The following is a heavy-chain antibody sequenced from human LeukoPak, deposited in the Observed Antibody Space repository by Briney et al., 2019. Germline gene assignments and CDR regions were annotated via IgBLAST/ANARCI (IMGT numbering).Heavy chain of an antibody. D-gene: IGHD6-19*01. CDR3: ARGLTGYSSGWYILFQH. CDR1: GGSISSGDYY. Sequence: SQTLSLTCTVSGGSISSGDYYWSWIRQPPGKGLEWIAYIYDSGSTNYNPSLKSRVTISVDTSKNQFSLKLSSVTAADTAVYYCARGLTGYSSGWYILFQHWGQGTLVTVSS. V-gene: IGHV4-61*08. J-gene: IGHJ1*01. CDR2: IYDSGST.